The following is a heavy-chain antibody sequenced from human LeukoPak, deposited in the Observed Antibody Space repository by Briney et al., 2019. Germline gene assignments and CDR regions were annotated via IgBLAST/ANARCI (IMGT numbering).Heavy chain of an antibody. CDR2: INPNSGGT. Sequence: ASVKVSCKASGYTFTGYYMHWVRQAPGQGLEWMGRINPNSGGTNYAQKFQGRVTTTRDTSISTAYMELSRLRSDDTAVYYCARGLLHWNYYDSSGSAEISCWGQGTLVTVSS. V-gene: IGHV1-2*06. CDR3: ARGLLHWNYYDSSGSAEISC. CDR1: GYTFTGYY. D-gene: IGHD3-22*01. J-gene: IGHJ4*02.